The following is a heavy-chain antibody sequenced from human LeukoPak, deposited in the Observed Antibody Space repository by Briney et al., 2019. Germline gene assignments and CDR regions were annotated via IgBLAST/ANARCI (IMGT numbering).Heavy chain of an antibody. CDR2: INPNSGGT. CDR1: GYTFTGYY. D-gene: IGHD4-17*01. Sequence: ASVKVSCKASGYTFTGYYMHWVRQAPGQGLEWMGWINPNSGGTNYAQKFQGRVTMTRDTSISTAYMGLSRLRSDDTAVYYCAARTDDYGDYEGNWFDPWGQGTLVTVSS. J-gene: IGHJ5*02. CDR3: AARTDDYGDYEGNWFDP. V-gene: IGHV1-2*02.